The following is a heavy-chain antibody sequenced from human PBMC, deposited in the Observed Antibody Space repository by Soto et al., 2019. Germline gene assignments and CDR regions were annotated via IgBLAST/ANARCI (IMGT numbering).Heavy chain of an antibody. D-gene: IGHD2-15*01. V-gene: IGHV3-15*01. CDR2: IKSKSDGGTA. CDR3: TTDDSIKRY. CDR1: GFTFTNAW. J-gene: IGHJ4*02. Sequence: EVQLVESGGGLVMPEGSLRLSCAASGFTFTNAWMSWVRQAPGKGLEWVGRIKSKSDGGTAEYAGPVKGRFTISRDDSKGTLSLQMNSLKTEDTAVYYCTTDDSIKRYWGQGTLVTVSS.